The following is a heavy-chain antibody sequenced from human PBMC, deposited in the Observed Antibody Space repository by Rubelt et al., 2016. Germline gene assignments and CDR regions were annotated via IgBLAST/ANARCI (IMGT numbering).Heavy chain of an antibody. Sequence: QVQLQQWGAGLLKPSETLSLTCAVYGGSFSGYYWSWIRQPPGKGLEWIGEINHSGSTNYNPSLKSRVTISLDTSKNQFSLKLSSATAADTAVYYCARGGRYYGSGSYQRHNWFDPWGQGTLVTVSS. D-gene: IGHD3-10*01. CDR1: GGSFSGYY. J-gene: IGHJ5*02. CDR2: INHSGST. V-gene: IGHV4-34*01. CDR3: ARGGRYYGSGSYQRHNWFDP.